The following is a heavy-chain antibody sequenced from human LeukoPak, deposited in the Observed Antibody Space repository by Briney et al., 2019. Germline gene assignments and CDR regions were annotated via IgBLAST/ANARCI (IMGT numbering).Heavy chain of an antibody. CDR1: GFPCSSYW. D-gene: IGHD5-24*01. CDR2: IKQDGSKK. V-gene: IGHV3-7*04. J-gene: IGHJ4*02. CDR3: TRVGYIDEGIDY. Sequence: GGSLRLSCVASGFPCSSYWMTWVRQAPGKGLEWVANIKQDGSKKSYVVSVKGRFTISRDNAKNSLYLQMNSLRAEDTAIYYCTRVGYIDEGIDYWGQGTLVTVSS.